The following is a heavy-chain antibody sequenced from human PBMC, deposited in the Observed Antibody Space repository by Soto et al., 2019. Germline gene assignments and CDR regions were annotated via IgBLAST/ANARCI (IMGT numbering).Heavy chain of an antibody. D-gene: IGHD6-13*01. CDR1: GFTFSNFV. CDR2: TSYDGKNK. J-gene: IGHJ4*02. V-gene: IGHV3-30*04. Sequence: QVQLVESGGGVVQPGGSLRLSCAASGFTFSNFVMHWVRQAPGKGLEWVAATSYDGKNKDHADSVKGRFTISRDNSKNTLYLQMSSLRHEDTAVYFCARERAIAATGIFYYWGQGTLVTVSS. CDR3: ARERAIAATGIFYY.